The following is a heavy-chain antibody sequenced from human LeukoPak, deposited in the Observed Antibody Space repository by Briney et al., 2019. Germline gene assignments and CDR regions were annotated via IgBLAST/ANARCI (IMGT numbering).Heavy chain of an antibody. CDR3: ARGAYYYDSSGYPWDYFDY. CDR2: IHYSGST. J-gene: IGHJ4*02. Sequence: SETLSLTCTVSGGSISSYYWSWIRQPPGKGLEWTGNIHYSGSTNYNPSLKSRVTISVDTSKNQFSLKLSSVTAADTAVYYCARGAYYYDSSGYPWDYFDYWGQGTLVTVSS. D-gene: IGHD3-22*01. CDR1: GGSISSYY. V-gene: IGHV4-59*08.